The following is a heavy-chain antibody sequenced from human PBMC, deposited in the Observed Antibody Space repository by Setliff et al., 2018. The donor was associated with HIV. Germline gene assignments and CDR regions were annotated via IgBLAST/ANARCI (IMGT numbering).Heavy chain of an antibody. CDR3: AGSRGYFVQAD. CDR2: IKQDGSEK. D-gene: IGHD3-22*01. J-gene: IGHJ4*02. Sequence: GESLRLSCAASGFTFSTYWMSWVRQAPGKGLEWVANIKQDGSEKYYVDSVKGRFTISRDNAKNSLYLQMNSLRAEDMAVYYCAGSRGYFVQADWGQGTLVTVSS. V-gene: IGHV3-7*01. CDR1: GFTFSTYW.